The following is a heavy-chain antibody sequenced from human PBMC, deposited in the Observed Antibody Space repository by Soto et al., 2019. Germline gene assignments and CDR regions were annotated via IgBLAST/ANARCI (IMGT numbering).Heavy chain of an antibody. CDR3: AALRSTSLGGYYYYGMDV. CDR1: GFTFTSSA. CDR2: IVVGSGNT. D-gene: IGHD2-2*01. Sequence: ASVKVSCKASGFTFTSSAVQWVRQARGQRLEWIGWIVVGSGNTNYAQKSQERVTITRDMSTSTAYMELSSLRSEDTAVYYCAALRSTSLGGYYYYGMDVWGQVTTVTVSS. J-gene: IGHJ6*02. V-gene: IGHV1-58*01.